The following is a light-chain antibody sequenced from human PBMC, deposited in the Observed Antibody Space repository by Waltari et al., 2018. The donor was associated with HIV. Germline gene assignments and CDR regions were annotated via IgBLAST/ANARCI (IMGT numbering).Light chain of an antibody. CDR2: GAS. J-gene: IGKJ1*01. CDR3: QQYGSSPLT. Sequence: EIVLTQSPGTLSLSPGERATLSCRASQSVSSSYLAWYQQKPGQAPRLLIYGASSRATGIPDRISGSGSGTDFTLTISRLEPEDFAVYYCQQYGSSPLTFGQGTKVEIK. V-gene: IGKV3-20*01. CDR1: QSVSSSY.